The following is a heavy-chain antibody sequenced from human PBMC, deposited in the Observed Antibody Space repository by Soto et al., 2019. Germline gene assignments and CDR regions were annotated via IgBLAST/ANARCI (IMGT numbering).Heavy chain of an antibody. CDR1: GGTFSSYA. J-gene: IGHJ6*02. Sequence: SVKVSCKASGGTFSSYAISWVRQAPGQGLEWMGGIIPIFGTANYAQKFQGRVTITADESTSTAYMELSSLRSEDTAVYYCARDQSRPLAGINGMHVWGRGTTVTVSS. CDR3: ARDQSRPLAGINGMHV. D-gene: IGHD6-13*01. CDR2: IIPIFGTA. V-gene: IGHV1-69*13.